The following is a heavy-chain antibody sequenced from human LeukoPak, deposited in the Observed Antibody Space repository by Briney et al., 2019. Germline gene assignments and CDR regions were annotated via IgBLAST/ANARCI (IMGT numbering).Heavy chain of an antibody. CDR3: ARVTNYYGSGFDY. CDR1: GGFISCGVYY. D-gene: IGHD3-10*01. CDR2: IYYSGST. Sequence: PAAPLSLTSTVSGGFISCGVYYWSRIPHQPRKGLERIGYIYYSGSTYYNPSLKSRVTISVDTSKSQFSLKLSSVTAADTAVYYCARVTNYYGSGFDYWGQGTLVTVSS. J-gene: IGHJ4*02. V-gene: IGHV4-31*03.